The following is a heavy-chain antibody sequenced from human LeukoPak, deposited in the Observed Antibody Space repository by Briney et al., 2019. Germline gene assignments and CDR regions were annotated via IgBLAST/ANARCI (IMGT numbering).Heavy chain of an antibody. CDR2: INHSGST. CDR3: ARMGAVDI. V-gene: IGHV4-34*01. J-gene: IGHJ3*02. D-gene: IGHD1-26*01. CDR1: GGSFSGYY. Sequence: PSETLSLTCAVYGGSFSGYYWSWIRQPPGKGLEWIGEINHSGSTNYNPSLKSRVTISVDTSKNQFSLKLSSVTAADTAVYYCARMGAVDIWGQGTMVTVSS.